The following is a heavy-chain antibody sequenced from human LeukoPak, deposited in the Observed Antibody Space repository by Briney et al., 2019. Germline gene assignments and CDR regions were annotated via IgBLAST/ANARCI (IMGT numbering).Heavy chain of an antibody. CDR3: AREGLAAADGYYYYYGMDV. V-gene: IGHV3-53*01. J-gene: IGHJ6*02. D-gene: IGHD6-13*01. Sequence: GGSLRLSCAASGFTFSNYGMHWVRQAPGKGLEWVSVIYSGGSTYYADSVKGRFTISRDNSKNTLYLQMNSLRAEDTAVYYCAREGLAAADGYYYYYGMDVWGQGTTVTVSS. CDR1: GFTFSNYG. CDR2: IYSGGST.